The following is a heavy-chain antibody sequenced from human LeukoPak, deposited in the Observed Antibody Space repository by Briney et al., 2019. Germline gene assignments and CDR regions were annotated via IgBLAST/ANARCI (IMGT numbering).Heavy chain of an antibody. D-gene: IGHD6-25*01. CDR3: ARDPSAGSES. J-gene: IGHJ4*02. CDR2: IKPDGSEK. Sequence: GGTLRLSCAASGFTFSGRWMSWVRQAPGKGLEWVANIKPDGSEKNYVDSVKGRFTISRDNAKRSLYLQMNSLRVEDTAVYYCARDPSAGSESWGQGTLVTVSS. V-gene: IGHV3-7*01. CDR1: GFTFSGRW.